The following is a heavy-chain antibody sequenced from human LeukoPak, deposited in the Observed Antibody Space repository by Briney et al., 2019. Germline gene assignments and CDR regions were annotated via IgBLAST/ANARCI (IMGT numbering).Heavy chain of an antibody. V-gene: IGHV4-59*12. CDR2: IYYSGST. J-gene: IGHJ3*02. CDR1: GGSISSYY. CDR3: ARGWYRDAFDI. Sequence: PSETLSLTCTVSGGSISSYYWSWIRQPPGKGLEWIGYIYYSGSTNYNPSLKSRVTISVDTSKNQFSLKLSSVTAADTAVYYCARGWYRDAFDIWGQGTMVTVSS. D-gene: IGHD6-13*01.